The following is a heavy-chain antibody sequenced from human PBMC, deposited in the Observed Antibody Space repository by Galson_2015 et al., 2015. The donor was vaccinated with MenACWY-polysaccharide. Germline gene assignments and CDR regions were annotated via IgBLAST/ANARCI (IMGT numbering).Heavy chain of an antibody. CDR2: ILSAGSST. J-gene: IGHJ4*02. V-gene: IGHV3-74*01. CDR1: GFTFSRSW. Sequence: ALRLSYAVSGFTFSRSWMHRVRQAPAKGLVWVSRILSAGSSTCDADSVRGRFTISRDNAKNMLHLKMNGLRGEDTAVYYCPRGSQYSANYGGDWGQGTLVTVSS. D-gene: IGHD6-6*01. CDR3: PRGSQYSANYGGD.